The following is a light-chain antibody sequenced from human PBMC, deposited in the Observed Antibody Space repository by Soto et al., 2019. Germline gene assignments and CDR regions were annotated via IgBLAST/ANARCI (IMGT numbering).Light chain of an antibody. CDR1: QSLPTKV. CDR3: QQYGDLPLS. J-gene: IGKJ3*01. V-gene: IGKV3-20*01. Sequence: EIVLTQSPGTLSLSPGERVTLSCRASQSLPTKVLAWYQQKPGQTPRLLIYGASTRDTAIPDRFNGSGSGTDFTLTISRVEPEDFAVYYCQQYGDLPLSFGPGTKVDIK. CDR2: GAS.